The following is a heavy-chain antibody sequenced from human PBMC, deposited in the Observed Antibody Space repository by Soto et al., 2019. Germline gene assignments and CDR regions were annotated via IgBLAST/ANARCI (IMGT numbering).Heavy chain of an antibody. J-gene: IGHJ4*02. V-gene: IGHV3-53*01. Sequence: EVQLVESGGGLIQPGGSLRLSCAASGFTVSSNDMSWVRQAPGKGLEWVSLIYSSGSTHYADSVKGRFTISRDNSKNTPYLQMNSLRAEDTAVYYCARRPLNSNGAYWGQGTLVTASS. D-gene: IGHD3-22*01. CDR3: ARRPLNSNGAY. CDR2: IYSSGST. CDR1: GFTVSSND.